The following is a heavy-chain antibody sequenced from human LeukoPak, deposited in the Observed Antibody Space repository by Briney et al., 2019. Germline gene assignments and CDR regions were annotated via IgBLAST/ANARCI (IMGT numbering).Heavy chain of an antibody. V-gene: IGHV4-39*01. CDR1: GGSISSSGYC. CDR2: IYYSGST. D-gene: IGHD3-9*01. CDR3: ARHTYYDILTGYSRSRWFDP. J-gene: IGHJ5*02. Sequence: SETLSLTCTVSGGSISSSGYCWGWIRQPPGKGLEWIASIYYSGSTYYNPSLKSRVTISVDSSKNQFSLKLSSVTAADTAVYYCARHTYYDILTGYSRSRWFDPWGQGTLVTVSS.